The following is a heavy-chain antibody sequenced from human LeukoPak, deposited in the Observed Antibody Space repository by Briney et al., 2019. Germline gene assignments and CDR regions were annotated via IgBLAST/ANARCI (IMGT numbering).Heavy chain of an antibody. CDR2: ISYDGPNK. D-gene: IGHD5-18*01. J-gene: IGHJ4*02. CDR1: GLTFSSYG. CDR3: AKEKLPSGYSFLTDY. V-gene: IGHV3-30*18. Sequence: GSLRLSCAASGLTFSSYGMHWVRQAPGKGLEWVAVISYDGPNKYYADSVKGRFTISRDDSKSTLYLQINSLRVEDTAVYYCAKEKLPSGYSFLTDYWGQGTLVTVSS.